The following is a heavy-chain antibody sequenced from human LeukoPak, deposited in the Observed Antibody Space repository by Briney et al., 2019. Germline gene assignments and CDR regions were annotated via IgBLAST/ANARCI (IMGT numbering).Heavy chain of an antibody. V-gene: IGHV3-33*01. CDR2: IWYDGSNK. CDR1: GFTFSSYG. D-gene: IGHD2-2*01. J-gene: IGHJ4*02. Sequence: GRSLRLSCAASGFTFSSYGMHWVRQAPGKGLEWVAVIWYDGSNKYYADSVKGRFTISRDNSKNTLYLQMNSLRAEDTAVYYCARDRGYCSSTSCYSSEGDFDYWGQGTLVTVFS. CDR3: ARDRGYCSSTSCYSSEGDFDY.